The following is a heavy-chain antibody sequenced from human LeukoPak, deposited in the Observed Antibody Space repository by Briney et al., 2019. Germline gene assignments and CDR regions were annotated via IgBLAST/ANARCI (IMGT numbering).Heavy chain of an antibody. CDR2: IYYSGST. CDR1: GGSISSGDYY. D-gene: IGHD2-15*01. J-gene: IGHJ4*02. CDR3: ARCPDCSGGAGRLGFDY. V-gene: IGHV4-30-4*08. Sequence: SETLSLTCTVSGGSISSGDYYWSWIRQPPGKGLEWIGYIYYSGSTYYNPSLKSRVTISVDTSKSQFSLKLSSVTAADTAVYYCARCPDCSGGAGRLGFDYWGQGTLVTVSS.